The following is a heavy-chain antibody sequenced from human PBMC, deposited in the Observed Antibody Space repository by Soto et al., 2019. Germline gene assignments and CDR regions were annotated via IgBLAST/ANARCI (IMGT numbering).Heavy chain of an antibody. D-gene: IGHD6-6*01. CDR2: MNPNSGNT. CDR3: ARGGQLVRPAFDI. V-gene: IGHV1-8*02. J-gene: IGHJ3*02. Sequence: ASVKVSCKASGYTFTSYGISWVRQAPGQGLEWMGWMNPNSGNTGYAQKFQGRVTMTRNTSISTAYMELSSLRSEDTAVYYCARGGQLVRPAFDIWGKGTMVTVSS. CDR1: GYTFTSYG.